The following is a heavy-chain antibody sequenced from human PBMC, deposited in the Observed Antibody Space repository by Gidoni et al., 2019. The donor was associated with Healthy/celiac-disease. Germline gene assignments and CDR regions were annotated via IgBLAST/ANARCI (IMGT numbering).Heavy chain of an antibody. J-gene: IGHJ4*02. CDR3: ARHCGGRCYSVPFDY. CDR2: ISDYNGNT. CDR1: GSTFNSYG. Sequence: QVPLVQSGTEVNKPGACAEVCCKSSGSTFNSYGSSWVRQYPGQGLEGMGWISDYNGNTNSAQKLQGRVTMTTDTSTSTAYMELRSLRSDDTAVYYCARHCGGRCYSVPFDYWGQGTLVTVSS. V-gene: IGHV1-18*01. D-gene: IGHD2-15*01.